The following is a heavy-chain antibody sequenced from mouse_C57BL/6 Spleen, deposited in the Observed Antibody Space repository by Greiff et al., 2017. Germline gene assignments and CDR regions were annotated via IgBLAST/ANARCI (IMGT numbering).Heavy chain of an antibody. V-gene: IGHV6-6*01. J-gene: IGHJ2*01. Sequence: EVMLVESGGGLVQPGGSMTLSCAASGFTFSDAWIGWFRRSPARGLEGVAEIRNKANNHATYSAESVKRRFTISRDESKSSVYLQVNSLRAEDTGIYYCTRFYDGYDRGKGTTLTAAS. CDR3: TRFYDGYD. CDR2: IRNKANNHAT. CDR1: GFTFSDAW. D-gene: IGHD2-3*01.